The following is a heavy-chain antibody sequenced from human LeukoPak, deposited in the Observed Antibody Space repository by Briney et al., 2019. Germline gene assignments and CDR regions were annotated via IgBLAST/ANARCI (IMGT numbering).Heavy chain of an antibody. Sequence: GGSLRLSCAASGFTFSSYSMHWVRQAPGKGLEWVSYISSSGSTIYYADSVKGRFTISRDNAKNSLYLQMNSLRAEDTAVYYCARDERAYGSGSYFDYWGQGTLVTVSS. CDR2: ISSSGSTI. CDR3: ARDERAYGSGSYFDY. V-gene: IGHV3-48*04. D-gene: IGHD3-10*01. CDR1: GFTFSSYS. J-gene: IGHJ4*02.